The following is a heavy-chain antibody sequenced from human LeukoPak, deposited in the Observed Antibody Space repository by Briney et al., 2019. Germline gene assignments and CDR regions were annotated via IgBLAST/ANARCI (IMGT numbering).Heavy chain of an antibody. CDR2: IYYSGST. CDR1: GGSISSGDYY. CDR3: ARGQWGVRAFNI. Sequence: SQTLSLTCTVSGGSISSGDYYWSWIRQPPGKGLEWIVYIYYSGSTYYNPSLKSRVTISVDTSKNQFSLKLSSVTAADTAVYYCARGQWGVRAFNIWGQGTMVTVSS. V-gene: IGHV4-30-4*01. D-gene: IGHD1-26*01. J-gene: IGHJ3*02.